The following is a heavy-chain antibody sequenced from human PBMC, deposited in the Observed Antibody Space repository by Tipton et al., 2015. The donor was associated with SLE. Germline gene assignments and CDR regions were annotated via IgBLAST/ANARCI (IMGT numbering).Heavy chain of an antibody. CDR1: GFTFGDYA. CDR2: IRSKAYGGTT. J-gene: IGHJ4*02. Sequence: SLRLSCTASGFTFGDYAMSWVRQAPGKGLEWVGFIRSKAYGGTTEYAASVKGRFTISRDDSKSIAYLQMNSLKTEDTAVYYCGVVVVFDYWGQGTLVTVSS. CDR3: GVVVVFDY. V-gene: IGHV3-49*04. D-gene: IGHD3-3*01.